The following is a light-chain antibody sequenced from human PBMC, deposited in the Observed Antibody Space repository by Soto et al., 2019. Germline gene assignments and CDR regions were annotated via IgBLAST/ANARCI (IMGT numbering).Light chain of an antibody. V-gene: IGKV3-20*01. CDR3: QQYDYLVT. CDR2: GAS. CDR1: QTVSSTY. J-gene: IGKJ1*01. Sequence: IVLTHASGTLSXSPGETATRSCRASQTVSSTYLAWYQHKPGRAPRLLIDGASSRAAGIPDRFSGSGSGTDFTLTISRLEPEDLAVYYCQQYDYLVTFGQGTKVDIK.